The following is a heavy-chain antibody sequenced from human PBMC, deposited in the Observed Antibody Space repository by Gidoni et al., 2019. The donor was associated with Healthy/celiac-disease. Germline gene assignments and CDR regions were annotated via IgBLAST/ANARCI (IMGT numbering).Heavy chain of an antibody. CDR1: GFTFSIYS. Sequence: EVQLVESGGGLVQPGGSLRISCASSGFTFSIYSMNWSPQAPGKGLEWVSSISSSSSYIYYADSVKGRFTIARDNAKNSLYLQMNSLRAEDTAVYYCARTIFWDGIAAAGTRVGNYGMDVWGQGTTVTVSS. J-gene: IGHJ6*02. CDR2: ISSSSSYI. D-gene: IGHD6-13*01. CDR3: ARTIFWDGIAAAGTRVGNYGMDV. V-gene: IGHV3-21*01.